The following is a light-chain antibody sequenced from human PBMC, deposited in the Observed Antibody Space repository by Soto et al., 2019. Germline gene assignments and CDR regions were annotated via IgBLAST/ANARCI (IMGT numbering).Light chain of an antibody. Sequence: EIVMTQSPATLSVSPGERATFSCRASQSVSSNLAWYQQKPGQAPRLLIYGASTRAIGVPARFSGSGSGTEFTLTISSLQSEDFAVYYCQHYKNWPPYTFGQGTKLEIK. V-gene: IGKV3-15*01. CDR2: GAS. CDR3: QHYKNWPPYT. J-gene: IGKJ2*01. CDR1: QSVSSN.